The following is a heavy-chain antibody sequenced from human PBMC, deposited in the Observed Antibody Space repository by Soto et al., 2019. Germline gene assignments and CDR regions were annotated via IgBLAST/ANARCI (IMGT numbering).Heavy chain of an antibody. Sequence: SETLSLTCSVYGGSFSDYYRSWIRQPPGKGLEWIGEINHSGSTNYNPSLKSRVTISVHTSKNTFSLKLSSVTAADTAVYYCARARKGSGSDYYYHYGMDVWGKGTTVTVSS. CDR2: INHSGST. D-gene: IGHD3-3*01. CDR3: ARARKGSGSDYYYHYGMDV. V-gene: IGHV4-34*01. CDR1: GGSFSDYY. J-gene: IGHJ6*04.